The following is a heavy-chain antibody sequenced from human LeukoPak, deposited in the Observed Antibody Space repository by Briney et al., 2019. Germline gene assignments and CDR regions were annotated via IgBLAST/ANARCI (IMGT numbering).Heavy chain of an antibody. CDR1: GFTFSSYA. CDR2: ISYDGSNK. CDR3: ARETLIADYGGNSGAFDI. Sequence: GGSLRLSCAASGFTFSSYAMHWVRQAPGKGLEWVAVISYDGSNKYYADSVKARFTISRDNSKNTLYLQMNSLRAEDTAVYYCARETLIADYGGNSGAFDIWGQGTMVTVSS. J-gene: IGHJ3*02. V-gene: IGHV3-30-3*01. D-gene: IGHD4-23*01.